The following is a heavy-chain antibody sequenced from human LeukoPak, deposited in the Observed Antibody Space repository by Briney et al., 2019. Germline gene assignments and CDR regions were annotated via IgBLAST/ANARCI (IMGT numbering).Heavy chain of an antibody. CDR2: IYYSGST. Sequence: SETLSLTCTVSGGSISSSSYYWGWIRQPPGKGLEWIGSIYYSGSTYYNPSLKSRVTISVDTSKNQFSLKLSSVTAADTAVYYCARDETVWGSPIAYYFDYWGQGTLVTVSS. CDR1: GGSISSSSYY. V-gene: IGHV4-39*07. CDR3: ARDETVWGSPIAYYFDY. D-gene: IGHD3-16*01. J-gene: IGHJ4*02.